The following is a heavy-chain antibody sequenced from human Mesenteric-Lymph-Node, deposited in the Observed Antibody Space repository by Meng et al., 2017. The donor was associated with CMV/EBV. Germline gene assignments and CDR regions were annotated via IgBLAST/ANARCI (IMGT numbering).Heavy chain of an antibody. CDR1: GYSFTNYW. V-gene: IGHV1-46*01. D-gene: IGHD6-13*01. Sequence: SCQASGYSFTNYWINWVRRAPGQGLQWMGFIDSGAGTTTYAQKFQGRITMTRDTSTSIVYLELSSLRSEDTALYYCARGYSNNWFLDYWGQGTLVTVSS. J-gene: IGHJ4*02. CDR2: IDSGAGTT. CDR3: ARGYSNNWFLDY.